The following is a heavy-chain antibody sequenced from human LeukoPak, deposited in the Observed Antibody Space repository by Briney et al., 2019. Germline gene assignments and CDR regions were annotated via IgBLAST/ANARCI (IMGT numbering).Heavy chain of an antibody. CDR1: GFTFGDYA. CDR3: TRVSYYYDSSGYLLGFGLDY. Sequence: GGSLRLSCTASGFTFGDYAMSWVRQAPGKGLGWVGFIRSKAYGGTTEYAASVKGRFTISRDDSKSIAYLQMNSLKTEDTAVYYCTRVSYYYDSSGYLLGFGLDYWGQGTLVTVSS. V-gene: IGHV3-49*04. D-gene: IGHD3-22*01. J-gene: IGHJ4*02. CDR2: IRSKAYGGTT.